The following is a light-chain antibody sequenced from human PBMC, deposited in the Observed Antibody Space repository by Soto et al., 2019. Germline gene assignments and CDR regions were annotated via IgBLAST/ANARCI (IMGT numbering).Light chain of an antibody. J-gene: IGKJ1*01. CDR1: QTISSW. CDR2: KAS. Sequence: DIQMTQSPSTLSGSVGYRFTITCRASQTISSWLSWYQHKPGKDPKLLIYKASTLKSGVPSRFSGSGSGTEFTLTISSLQPDDFATYYCQHYNSYSEAFGQGTKVDIK. V-gene: IGKV1-5*03. CDR3: QHYNSYSEA.